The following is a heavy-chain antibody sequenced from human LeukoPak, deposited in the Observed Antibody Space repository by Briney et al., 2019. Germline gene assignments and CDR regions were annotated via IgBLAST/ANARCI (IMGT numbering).Heavy chain of an antibody. Sequence: ASVKVSCKASGYTFTSYGISWVRQAPGQGLEWMGWISAYNGNTNYAQKLQGRVTMTTDTSTSTAYMELRSLRSDDTAVYYCAKVGPAKVVPAAILLYYYYYMDVWGKGTTVTVSS. J-gene: IGHJ6*03. CDR2: ISAYNGNT. CDR3: AKVGPAKVVPAAILLYYYYYMDV. CDR1: GYTFTSYG. D-gene: IGHD2-2*02. V-gene: IGHV1-18*01.